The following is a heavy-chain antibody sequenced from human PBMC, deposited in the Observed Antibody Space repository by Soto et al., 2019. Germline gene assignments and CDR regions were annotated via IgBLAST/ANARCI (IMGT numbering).Heavy chain of an antibody. CDR1: GGSISSYY. Sequence: EALSGNCTVSGGSISSYYWSWIRQLPGKGLEWIGYIYYSGSTYYNPSLKSRVTISVDTSKNQFSLKLNSVTAADTAVYYCARRTVNIRTFYSGLKTHCFDYWGQGTLVTVSS. V-gene: IGHV4-59*08. CDR3: ARRTVNIRTFYSGLKTHCFDY. J-gene: IGHJ4*02. D-gene: IGHD6-19*01. CDR2: IYYSGST.